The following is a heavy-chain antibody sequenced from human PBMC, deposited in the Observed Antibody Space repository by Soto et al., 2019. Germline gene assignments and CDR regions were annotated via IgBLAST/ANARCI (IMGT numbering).Heavy chain of an antibody. Sequence: GASVKVSCKASGYTFTSYGISWVRQAPGQGLEWMGWISAYNGNTNYAQKLQGRVTMTTDTSTSTAYMELRSLRSDDTAVYYCARDPHPYSSGWYWAYWGQGTLVTVSS. V-gene: IGHV1-18*01. CDR2: ISAYNGNT. CDR1: GYTFTSYG. J-gene: IGHJ4*02. D-gene: IGHD6-19*01. CDR3: ARDPHPYSSGWYWAY.